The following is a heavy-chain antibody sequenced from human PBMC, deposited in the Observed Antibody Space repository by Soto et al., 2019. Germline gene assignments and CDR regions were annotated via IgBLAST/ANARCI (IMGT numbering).Heavy chain of an antibody. CDR2: INPNSGGT. CDR1: GYTFTGYY. V-gene: IGHV1-2*04. J-gene: IGHJ6*02. D-gene: IGHD2-2*01. CDR3: AREANIGYCSSTSCFHARPYRIDV. Sequence: ASVKVSCKASGYTFTGYYMHWVRQAPGQGLEWMGWINPNSGGTNYAQKFQGWVTMTRDTSISTAYMELSRLRSDDTAVYYCAREANIGYCSSTSCFHARPYRIDVWGQGTTVPVSS.